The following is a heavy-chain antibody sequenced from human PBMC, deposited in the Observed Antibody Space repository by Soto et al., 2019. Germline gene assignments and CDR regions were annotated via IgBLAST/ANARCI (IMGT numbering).Heavy chain of an antibody. D-gene: IGHD2-8*01. V-gene: IGHV3-73*01. CDR3: IRRFTNGVCCLGDCEHGGSDYYYGTDV. CDR2: IRSKANSYAT. CDR1: GFTFSGSD. Sequence: EVQLVESGGGLVQPGGSLKLSCAASGFTFSGSDMHWVRQASGKGLEWVGRIRSKANSYATAYAASVKGRFTNSRDYAKYTAYLQMNSLNTEDTAVYYCIRRFTNGVCCLGDCEHGGSDYYYGTDVWGQGTTVTVSS. J-gene: IGHJ6*02.